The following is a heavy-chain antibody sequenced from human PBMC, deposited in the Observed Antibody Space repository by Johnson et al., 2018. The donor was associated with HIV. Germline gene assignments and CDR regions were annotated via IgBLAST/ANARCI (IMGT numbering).Heavy chain of an antibody. CDR2: ISSNGGST. D-gene: IGHD3-3*01. CDR1: GFTFSSYA. CDR3: ARARGDFWSGYPALDI. Sequence: VQLVESGGGLVQPGGSLRLSCAASGFTFSSYAMHWVRQAPGKGLEYVSAISSNGGSTYYANSVKGRFTISRDISKNTLYLQMGSLRAEDMAVYYCARARGDFWSGYPALDIWGQGTMVTVSS. J-gene: IGHJ3*02. V-gene: IGHV3-64*01.